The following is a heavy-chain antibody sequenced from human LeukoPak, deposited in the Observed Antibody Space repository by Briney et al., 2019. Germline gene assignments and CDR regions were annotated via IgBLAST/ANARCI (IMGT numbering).Heavy chain of an antibody. D-gene: IGHD6-19*01. V-gene: IGHV4-61*02. J-gene: IGHJ6*03. CDR1: GGSISSGSYY. Sequence: SETLSLTCTVSGGSISSGSYYWSWIRQPAGKGLEWIGRIDTSGSTNYNPSLKSRVTMSADTSKKQFSLKLSSVTAADTAVYYCARGEIAVAGTYYYYMDVWGKGTTVTVSS. CDR2: IDTSGST. CDR3: ARGEIAVAGTYYYYMDV.